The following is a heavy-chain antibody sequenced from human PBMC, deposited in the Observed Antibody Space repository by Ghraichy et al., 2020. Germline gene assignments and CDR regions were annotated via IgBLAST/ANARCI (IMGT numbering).Heavy chain of an antibody. J-gene: IGHJ6*02. CDR3: ARDRYCSSTSCSYGMDV. Sequence: GESLNISCAASGFTFSSYSMNWVRQAPGKGLEWVSYISSSSSTIYYADSVKGRFTISRDNAKNSLYLRMNSLRDEDTAVYYCARDRYCSSTSCSYGMDVWGQGTTVTVSS. V-gene: IGHV3-48*02. CDR1: GFTFSSYS. D-gene: IGHD2-2*01. CDR2: ISSSSSTI.